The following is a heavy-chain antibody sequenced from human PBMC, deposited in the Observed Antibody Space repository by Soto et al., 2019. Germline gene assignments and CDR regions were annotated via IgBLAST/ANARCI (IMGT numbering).Heavy chain of an antibody. J-gene: IGHJ5*02. CDR3: ARGFVESSWFDP. CDR2: MNPNSGNT. CDR1: GYTFTSYD. V-gene: IGHV1-8*01. Sequence: QVQLVQSGAEVKKPGASVKVSCKASGYTFTSYDINWVRQATGQGLEWMGWMNPNSGNTGYAQKFQVRVTMTKNTSINTAYMELSSLRSEDTAVYYCARGFVESSWFDPWGQGTLVTVSS.